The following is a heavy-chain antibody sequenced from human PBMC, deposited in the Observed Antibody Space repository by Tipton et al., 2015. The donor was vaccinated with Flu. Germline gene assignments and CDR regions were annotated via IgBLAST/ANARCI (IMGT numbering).Heavy chain of an antibody. CDR2: VYHSGST. Sequence: TLSLTCAVSGYPINSGYYWGWNRQAPGKGLEWIGSVYHSGSTFYKPSFKSRVTISLDTTNNQFSLRLTSVTAADTTVYYCARAAPWESLRYNDDYLDYWGQGTLVTVSS. CDR3: ARAAPWESLRYNDDYLDY. D-gene: IGHD3-16*02. J-gene: IGHJ4*01. V-gene: IGHV4-38-2*01. CDR1: GYPINSGYY.